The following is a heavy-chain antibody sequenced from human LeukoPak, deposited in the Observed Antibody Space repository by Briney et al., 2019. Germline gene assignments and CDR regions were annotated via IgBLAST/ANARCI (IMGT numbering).Heavy chain of an antibody. Sequence: GGSLRLSCAASGFTFSDYYMSWIRQAPGKGLEWVSAISGSGGSTYYADSVKGRFTISRDNSKNTLYLQMNSLRAEDTAVYYCAKDRRAFDIWGQGTMVTVSS. CDR3: AKDRRAFDI. CDR2: ISGSGGST. V-gene: IGHV3-23*01. CDR1: GFTFSDYY. D-gene: IGHD6-6*01. J-gene: IGHJ3*02.